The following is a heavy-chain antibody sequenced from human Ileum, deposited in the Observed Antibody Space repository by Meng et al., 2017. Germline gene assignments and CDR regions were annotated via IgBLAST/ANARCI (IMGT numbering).Heavy chain of an antibody. V-gene: IGHV4-39*01. J-gene: IGHJ4*03. Sequence: QVQLQESGPGLLKPSETLSLSCTVPGGSISSGEYCWGWVRQPPGKGLVWIGSVYFTGYTYYSPSLMSRVTISVETSKNQFSLRLTSVTAAETGLYLCARHGHFTPDKYYFDSWGQGTLVTVSS. CDR3: ARHGHFTPDKYYFDS. CDR2: VYFTGYT. CDR1: GGSISSGEYC. D-gene: IGHD3-3*02.